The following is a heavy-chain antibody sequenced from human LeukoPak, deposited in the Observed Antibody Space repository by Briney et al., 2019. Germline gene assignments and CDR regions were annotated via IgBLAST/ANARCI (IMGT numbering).Heavy chain of an antibody. CDR3: AKSRMTACTAPFDY. J-gene: IGHJ4*02. D-gene: IGHD2-21*02. Sequence: PGGSLRLSCAASGFTFSSYVMSWVRQAPGRGLEWVSGISGSGGNTYYADSVKGRFTVSRDNSKNMLFLQMKSLRAEDTAVYYCAKSRMTACTAPFDYWGQGTLVTVSS. CDR1: GFTFSSYV. V-gene: IGHV3-23*01. CDR2: ISGSGGNT.